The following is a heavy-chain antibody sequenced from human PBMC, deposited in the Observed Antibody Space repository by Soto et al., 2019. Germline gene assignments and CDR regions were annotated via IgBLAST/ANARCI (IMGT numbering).Heavy chain of an antibody. CDR2: TYFRSKWYY. CDR1: GDSVSSNSAA. J-gene: IGHJ3*02. CDR3: AREFPDQLIRGPDAFDI. V-gene: IGHV6-1*01. D-gene: IGHD2-8*01. Sequence: KQSQTLSLTCVISGDSVSSNSAAWNWIRQSPSRGLEWLGRTYFRSKWYYDYAVSVNTRITINPETSSNQFSLQLNSVTPEDTAVYYCAREFPDQLIRGPDAFDIWGQGTMVTVSS.